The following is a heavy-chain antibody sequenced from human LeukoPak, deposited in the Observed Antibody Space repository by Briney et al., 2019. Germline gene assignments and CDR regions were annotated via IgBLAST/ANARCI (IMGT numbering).Heavy chain of an antibody. Sequence: GGSLRLSCAASGFTFSSYSMNWVRQAPGKGLEWVSYISSSSTIYYADSVKGRFTISRDNAKNSLYLQMNSLRAEDTAVYYCAGRITILGYWGQGTLVTVSS. V-gene: IGHV3-48*04. D-gene: IGHD3-10*01. J-gene: IGHJ4*02. CDR1: GFTFSSYS. CDR2: ISSSSTI. CDR3: AGRITILGY.